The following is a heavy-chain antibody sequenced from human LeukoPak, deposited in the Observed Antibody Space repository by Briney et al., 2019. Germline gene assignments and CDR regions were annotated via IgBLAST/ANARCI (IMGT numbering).Heavy chain of an antibody. D-gene: IGHD3-10*01. J-gene: IGHJ5*02. CDR1: GYTFTRYG. V-gene: IGHV1-18*01. CDR3: ARVLTMVRGAFNWFDP. CDR2: ISAYNGNT. Sequence: GASVKVSCKASGYTFTRYGISWVRQAPGQGVEWVGWISAYNGNTNYAQKLQGRVTMTTDTSTSTAYMELRSLRSDDTAVYYCARVLTMVRGAFNWFDPWGQGTLVTVSS.